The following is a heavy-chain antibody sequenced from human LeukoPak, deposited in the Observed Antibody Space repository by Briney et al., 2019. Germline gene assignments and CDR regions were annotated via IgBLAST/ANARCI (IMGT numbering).Heavy chain of an antibody. V-gene: IGHV3-7*02. D-gene: IGHD2-8*01. CDR3: ASVFYFSMTELYYLYL. Sequence: RTGGSLRPSCAVSGLNFRSFWMSWVRQAPGKGLEWVANIKQDESEKFYVDSVKGRFTISRDNAKNSLYLQMNSLRVEDSAVYYCASVFYFSMTELYYLYLWGRGTLVTVSS. CDR2: IKQDESEK. CDR1: GLNFRSFW. J-gene: IGHJ2*01.